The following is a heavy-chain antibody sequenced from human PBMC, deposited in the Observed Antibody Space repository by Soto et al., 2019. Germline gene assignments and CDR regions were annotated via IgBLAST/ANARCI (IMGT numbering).Heavy chain of an antibody. D-gene: IGHD3-10*01. CDR2: VSPIWGS. J-gene: IGHJ6*02. CDR3: ARQGFGALPGLVDV. V-gene: IGHV4-59*08. CDR1: GDSISSYY. Sequence: QVLLQESGPGLVKPSETLSLSCTVSGDSISSYYWGWIRQPPGKEMEWIGYVSPIWGSAYNPSLQSRVAISLDTSTSQFSLELPSVTATDTAVYYCARQGFGALPGLVDVWGQGTTVTVSS.